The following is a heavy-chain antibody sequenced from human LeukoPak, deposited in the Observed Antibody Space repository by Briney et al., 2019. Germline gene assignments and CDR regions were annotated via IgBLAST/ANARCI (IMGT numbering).Heavy chain of an antibody. J-gene: IGHJ4*02. V-gene: IGHV4-59*01. D-gene: IGHD3-9*01. CDR2: VYYSGTT. CDR1: GDSIKNYY. Sequence: SETLSLTCTVSGDSIKNYYWGWIRQPPGKGLEWIGFVYYSGTTYYTPSLKSRVTMSVDTPKNQFSLILTSVTTADTAVYYCVSGLGSDWHLDFWGQGALVTVSS. CDR3: VSGLGSDWHLDF.